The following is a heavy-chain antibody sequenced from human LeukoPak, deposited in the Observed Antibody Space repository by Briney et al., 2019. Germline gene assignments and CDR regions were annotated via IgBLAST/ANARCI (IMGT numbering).Heavy chain of an antibody. CDR2: IKTKSEGGTI. V-gene: IGHV3-15*07. D-gene: IGHD3-9*01. Sequence: GGSLRLSCAASGFTFTNAWTHWVRQAPGKGLEWVGRIKTKSEGGTIDYAAPVRGRFTISRDDSENTLYLQMNSLKTEDTALYYCSTDQGGDILTGCWGQGTLVTVSS. J-gene: IGHJ4*02. CDR3: STDQGGDILTGC. CDR1: GFTFTNAW.